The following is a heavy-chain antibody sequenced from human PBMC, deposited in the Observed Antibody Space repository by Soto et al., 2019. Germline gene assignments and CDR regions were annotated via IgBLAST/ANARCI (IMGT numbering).Heavy chain of an antibody. V-gene: IGHV3-30*18. J-gene: IGHJ4*02. CDR3: AKESLNYYGSGGSFDH. Sequence: GGSLRLSCAASGFTFSRYGMHWVRQAPGKGLEWVAVISYDGSNKYYPDSVRGRFTISRDNSKNTLYLQMDSLRAEDTAAYYCAKESLNYYGSGGSFDHWGQGILVTVSS. CDR2: ISYDGSNK. D-gene: IGHD3-10*01. CDR1: GFTFSRYG.